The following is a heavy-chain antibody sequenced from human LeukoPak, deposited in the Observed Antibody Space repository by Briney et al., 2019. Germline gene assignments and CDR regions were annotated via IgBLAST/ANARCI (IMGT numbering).Heavy chain of an antibody. CDR3: ARSKNYYDSSGYYVDY. J-gene: IGHJ4*02. V-gene: IGHV5-51*01. CDR2: IYPGDSDT. D-gene: IGHD3-22*01. Sequence: GESLKISCKGSGYSFTSYWIGWVRQMPVKGLEWMGIIYPGDSDTRYSPSFQGQVTISADKSISTAYLQWSSLKASDTAMYYCARSKNYYDSSGYYVDYWGQGTLVTVSS. CDR1: GYSFTSYW.